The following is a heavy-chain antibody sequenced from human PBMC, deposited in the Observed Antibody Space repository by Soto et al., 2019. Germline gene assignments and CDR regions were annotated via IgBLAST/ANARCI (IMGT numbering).Heavy chain of an antibody. Sequence: SETLSLNCAVYGGSFSGYYWSWIRQPPGKGLEWIGEINHSGSTNHSPSLKSRVTISVDTSKNQFSLKLSSVTAADTAVYYCARCVELFRGSFDPRAQGSLVTVSS. D-gene: IGHD2-15*01. CDR2: INHSGST. J-gene: IGHJ5*02. V-gene: IGHV4-34*01. CDR1: GGSFSGYY. CDR3: ARCVELFRGSFDP.